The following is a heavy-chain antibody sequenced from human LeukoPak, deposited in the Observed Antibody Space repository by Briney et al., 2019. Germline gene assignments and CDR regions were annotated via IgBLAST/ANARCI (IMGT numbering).Heavy chain of an antibody. V-gene: IGHV5-51*01. CDR3: ARTPRDGDADGVDDI. CDR2: IFPGNSQT. CDR1: GYRFTHFW. Sequence: GESLETSLKGFGYRFTHFWIDWVPQIPGKGLGWMGIIFPGNSQTTYSPSCQGQVPIPADKSIDPAYLQWSSLKASDSASYYCARTPRDGDADGVDDIWSQGTLVTVSS. D-gene: IGHD5-24*01. J-gene: IGHJ3*02.